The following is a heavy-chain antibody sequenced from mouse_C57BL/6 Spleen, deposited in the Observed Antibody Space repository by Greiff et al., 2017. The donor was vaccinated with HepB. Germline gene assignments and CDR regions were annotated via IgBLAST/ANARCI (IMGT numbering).Heavy chain of an antibody. CDR3: ARSYYNAMDY. Sequence: VQLQQSGPELVKPGASVKISCKASGYAFSSSWMNWVKQRPGKGLEWIGRIYPGDGDTNYNGKFKGKATLTADKSSSTAYMQLSSLTSEDSAVYVCARSYYNAMDYWGQGTSVTVSS. CDR2: IYPGDGDT. V-gene: IGHV1-82*01. J-gene: IGHJ4*01. D-gene: IGHD2-12*01. CDR1: GYAFSSSW.